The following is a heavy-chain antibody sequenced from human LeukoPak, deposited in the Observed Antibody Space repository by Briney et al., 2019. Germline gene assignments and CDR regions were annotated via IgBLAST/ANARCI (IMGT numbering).Heavy chain of an antibody. J-gene: IGHJ4*02. V-gene: IGHV3-53*01. CDR3: TRLLPSSHHFFDS. CDR2: IYGGGDT. CDR1: GFSVSNDY. Sequence: GGSLRLSCVVSGFSVSNDYMSWVRQAPGKGLEWVSVIYGGGDTCYADSVRGRFTISRDNFENTLFLQMDSLRAEDTAVYYCTRLLPSSHHFFDSWGQGALVTVSS. D-gene: IGHD6-6*01.